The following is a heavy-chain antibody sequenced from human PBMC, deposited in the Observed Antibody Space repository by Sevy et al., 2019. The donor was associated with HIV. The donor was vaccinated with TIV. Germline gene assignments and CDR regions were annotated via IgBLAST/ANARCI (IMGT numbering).Heavy chain of an antibody. CDR1: GFTFSNAW. V-gene: IGHV3-15*01. CDR2: IKSKTDGGTT. Sequence: GGSLRLSCAASGFTFSNAWMSWVRQAPGKGLEWVGRIKSKTDGGTTDYPAPVKGRFTISRDDSINTLYLQMNSLKTEDTAVYYCTTDPIRMAAPGTVHAFDVWGQGTMVTVSS. J-gene: IGHJ3*01. CDR3: TTDPIRMAAPGTVHAFDV. D-gene: IGHD6-13*01.